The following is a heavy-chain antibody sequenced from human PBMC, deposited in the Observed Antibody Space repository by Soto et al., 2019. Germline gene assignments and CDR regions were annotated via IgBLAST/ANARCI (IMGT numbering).Heavy chain of an antibody. CDR3: ARGGYCSGGSCYPDL. Sequence: ASVKVSCKASGYTFTSYDINWVRQATGQGLEWMGWMNPNSGNTGYAQKFQGRVTMTRNTSISTAYMELRSLRSEDMAVYYCARGGYCSGGSCYPDLWGRGTLVTVSS. J-gene: IGHJ2*01. CDR2: MNPNSGNT. CDR1: GYTFTSYD. D-gene: IGHD2-15*01. V-gene: IGHV1-8*01.